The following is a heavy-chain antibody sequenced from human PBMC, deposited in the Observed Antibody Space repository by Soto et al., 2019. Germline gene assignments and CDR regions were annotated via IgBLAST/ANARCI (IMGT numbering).Heavy chain of an antibody. D-gene: IGHD4-17*01. V-gene: IGHV1-8*01. Sequence: ASVKVSCKASGYTFTSYDISWVRHATGQGLEWMGWMNPNSANTRYAQKFQGRVTMTRDTSISTAYMELSSLRSEATAVYYCACGLYVTTVFPYYYCMDVWGEGTTVTVSS. CDR1: GYTFTSYD. CDR2: MNPNSANT. CDR3: ACGLYVTTVFPYYYCMDV. J-gene: IGHJ6*03.